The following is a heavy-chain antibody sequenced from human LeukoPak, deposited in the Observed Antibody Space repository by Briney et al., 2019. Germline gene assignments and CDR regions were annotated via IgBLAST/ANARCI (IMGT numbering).Heavy chain of an antibody. D-gene: IGHD6-19*01. CDR3: ARVGSGWYYYYYMDV. CDR2: MNAISGNT. CDR1: GYTFTSYV. V-gene: IGHV1-8*01. Sequence: ASVKVSCKASGYTFTSYVINWVRQATGQGLEWMGRMNAISGNTGYAQKFQGRATMTRNTSISTAYMELSSLRSEDTAVYDCARVGSGWYYYYYMDVWGKGTTVTVSS. J-gene: IGHJ6*03.